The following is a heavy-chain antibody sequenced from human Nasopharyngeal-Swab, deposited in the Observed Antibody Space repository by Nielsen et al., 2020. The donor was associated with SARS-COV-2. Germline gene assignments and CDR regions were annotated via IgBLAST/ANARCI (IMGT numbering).Heavy chain of an antibody. CDR3: ARHGADCSRTSCYRRHGFDI. CDR2: IKQDGSEI. Sequence: GGSLRLSCVVSGFTFSDYWLSWVRQAPGKGLEWVANIKQDGSEIYYADSVKGRFTISRDNDRNSLYLQMRSLRAEDTAVYHCARHGADCSRTSCYRRHGFDIWGQGTMVTVSS. D-gene: IGHD2-2*02. V-gene: IGHV3-7*01. J-gene: IGHJ3*02. CDR1: GFTFSDYW.